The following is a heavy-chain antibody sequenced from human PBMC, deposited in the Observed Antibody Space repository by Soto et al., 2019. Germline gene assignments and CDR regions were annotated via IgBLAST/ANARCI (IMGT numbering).Heavy chain of an antibody. CDR1: GITFSDYG. CDR3: ARILFSGQQFPNRLDL. CDR2: IWYDGGNK. D-gene: IGHD6-13*01. J-gene: IGHJ5*02. V-gene: IGHV3-33*01. Sequence: QVQLVESGGGVVQPGRSLRLSCAASGITFSDYGMHWVRQAPGKGLEWLAVIWYDGGNKFYGDSAKGRFTISRDNLKKAVYMQIKRKIVDETDVYDCARILFSGQQFPNRLDLWGPGAKVNVS.